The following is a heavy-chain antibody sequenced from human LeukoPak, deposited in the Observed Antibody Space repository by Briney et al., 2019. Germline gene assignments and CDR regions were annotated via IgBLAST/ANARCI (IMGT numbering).Heavy chain of an antibody. CDR2: IYYSGST. CDR3: ARDVDGYIDY. Sequence: SETLSLTCTVSGGSISSGGYYWSWIRQHPGKGLEWIGYIYYSGSTYYNPSLKSRVTISVDTSKNQFSLKLSSVTAADTAVYYCARDVDGYIDYWGQGTLVTVSS. D-gene: IGHD5-24*01. V-gene: IGHV4-31*03. J-gene: IGHJ4*02. CDR1: GGSISSGGYY.